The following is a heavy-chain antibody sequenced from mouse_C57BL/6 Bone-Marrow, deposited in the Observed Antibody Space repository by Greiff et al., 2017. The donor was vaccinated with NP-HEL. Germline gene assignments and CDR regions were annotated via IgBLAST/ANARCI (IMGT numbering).Heavy chain of an antibody. CDR2: INYDGSST. J-gene: IGHJ2*01. CDR1: GFTFSDYY. Sequence: EVQLVESEGGLVQPGRSMKLSCTASGFTFSDYYMAWVRQVPEKGLEWVANINYDGSSTYYLDSLKSRFIISRDNAKNILYLQMSSLKSEDTATYYCARARYYGNVRYYFDYWGQGTTLTVSS. V-gene: IGHV5-16*01. D-gene: IGHD1-1*01. CDR3: ARARYYGNVRYYFDY.